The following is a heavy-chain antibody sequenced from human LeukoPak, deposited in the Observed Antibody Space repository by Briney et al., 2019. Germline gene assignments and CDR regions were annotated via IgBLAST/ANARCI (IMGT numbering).Heavy chain of an antibody. CDR2: IYYSGSS. V-gene: IGHV4-61*05. J-gene: IGHJ4*02. Sequence: SETLSLTCTVSGGSISTSNYYWGWIRQPPGKGLEWNGYIYYSGSSNYNPSLKSRVTISVDTSKNQFSLKLSSVTAADTAVYYCARVGYYYDSSGYYNSLFFDYWGQGTLVTVSS. CDR1: GGSISTSNYY. D-gene: IGHD3-22*01. CDR3: ARVGYYYDSSGYYNSLFFDY.